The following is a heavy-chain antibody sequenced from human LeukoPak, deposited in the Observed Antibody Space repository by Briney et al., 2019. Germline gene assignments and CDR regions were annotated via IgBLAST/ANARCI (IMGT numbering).Heavy chain of an antibody. V-gene: IGHV1-3*01. CDR1: GYIFTNYA. D-gene: IGHD2-2*01. CDR2: INAGNGNT. Sequence: ASVEVSCKASGYIFTNYAMHWVRQAPGQRLEWMGWINAGNGNTKYSQKFQGRVTITRDTSASTAYMELSSLRSEDTAVYYCARGSSNYPRYFDQWGQGTLVTVSS. J-gene: IGHJ4*02. CDR3: ARGSSNYPRYFDQ.